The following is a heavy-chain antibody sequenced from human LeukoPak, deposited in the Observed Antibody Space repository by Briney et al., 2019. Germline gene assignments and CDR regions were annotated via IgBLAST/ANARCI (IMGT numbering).Heavy chain of an antibody. CDR3: ASPGPEMATMDY. CDR2: MNPNSGNT. CDR1: GYTFTSYD. D-gene: IGHD5-24*01. J-gene: IGHJ4*02. V-gene: IGHV1-8*01. Sequence: ASVKVSCKASGYTFTSYDINWVRQATGQGLEWMGWMNPNSGNTGYAQKFQGRVTMTRDTSISTAYMELSRLRSDDTAVYYCASPGPEMATMDYWGQGTLVTVSS.